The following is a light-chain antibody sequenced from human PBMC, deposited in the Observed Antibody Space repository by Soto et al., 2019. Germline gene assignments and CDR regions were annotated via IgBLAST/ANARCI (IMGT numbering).Light chain of an antibody. CDR1: SSNIGINH. Sequence: QSVLTQPPSASGTPGQRVTISCSGGSSNIGINHLNWYQQLPGTAPKLLNCRSDQRPSGVPDRFSGSKSGTSGSLDISGLPSEYEGDYYCLAWDDSLYGPVLGGGTMLTVL. CDR3: LAWDDSLYGPV. J-gene: IGLJ2*01. CDR2: RSD. V-gene: IGLV1-44*01.